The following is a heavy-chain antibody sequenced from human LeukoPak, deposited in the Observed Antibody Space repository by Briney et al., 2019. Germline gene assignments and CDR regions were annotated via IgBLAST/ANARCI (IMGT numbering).Heavy chain of an antibody. CDR1: GFTFSSYA. D-gene: IGHD3-22*01. J-gene: IGHJ4*02. Sequence: GGSLRLSCAASGFTFSSYAMSWVRQAPGKRLEWVSAISGSGGSTYYADSVKGRFTISRDNSKNTLYLQMNSLRAEDTAVYYCAKAMDDDSSGYCDYWGQGTLVTVSS. CDR2: ISGSGGST. V-gene: IGHV3-23*01. CDR3: AKAMDDDSSGYCDY.